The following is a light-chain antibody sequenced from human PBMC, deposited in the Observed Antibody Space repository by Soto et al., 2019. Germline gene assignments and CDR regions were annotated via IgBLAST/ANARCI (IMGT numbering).Light chain of an antibody. J-gene: IGLJ3*02. CDR3: LLYYGGAQV. V-gene: IGLV7-43*01. Sequence: QAVVTQEPSLTVSPGETVTLTCASSTGAVTSGYYPNWFQQKPGQAPRPLIYNISNKHSWTPARFSGSLLGDKAALTLSGVQPEDEAEYYCLLYYGGAQVFGGGTKVTVL. CDR2: NIS. CDR1: TGAVTSGYY.